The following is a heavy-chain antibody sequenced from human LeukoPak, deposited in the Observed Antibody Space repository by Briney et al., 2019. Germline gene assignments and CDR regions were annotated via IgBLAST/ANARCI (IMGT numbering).Heavy chain of an antibody. D-gene: IGHD3-3*01. V-gene: IGHV3-74*01. CDR3: AREPRITIFGVVPPHYFDY. Sequence: PGGSLRLSCAASGFTFSSYWMHWVRQAPGKGLVWVSRINTDGSSTSYADSVKGRFTISRDNAKNTLYLQMNSLRAEDTAVYYCAREPRITIFGVVPPHYFDYWGQGTLVTVSS. CDR2: INTDGSST. J-gene: IGHJ4*02. CDR1: GFTFSSYW.